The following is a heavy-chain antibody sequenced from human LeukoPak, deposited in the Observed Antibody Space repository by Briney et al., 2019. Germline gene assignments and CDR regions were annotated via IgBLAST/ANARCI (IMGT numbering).Heavy chain of an antibody. CDR1: GNYW. J-gene: IGHJ3*02. Sequence: GGSLRLSCAASGNYWMHWVRQAPGKGLVWVSHINSDGSWTSYADSVKGRFTISRDNSKNTLYLQMNSLRAEDTAVYYCAKDRRRITMVRGVIDAFDIWGQGTMVTVSS. CDR3: AKDRRRITMVRGVIDAFDI. V-gene: IGHV3-74*01. CDR2: INSDGSWT. D-gene: IGHD3-10*01.